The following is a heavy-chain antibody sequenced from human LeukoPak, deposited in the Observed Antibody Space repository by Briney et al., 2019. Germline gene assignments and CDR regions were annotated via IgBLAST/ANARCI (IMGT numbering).Heavy chain of an antibody. CDR1: GGSISSSSYY. D-gene: IGHD3-16*01. Sequence: SETLSLTCTVSGGSISSSSYYWGWIRQPPGKGLEWIGSIYYSGSTYYNPSLKSRVTIAVATSKDTFSLKLCSVTAAATAVYYGARDRPSLDDSDAFFIWGQGTIVTVSS. J-gene: IGHJ3*02. CDR3: ARDRPSLDDSDAFFI. V-gene: IGHV4-39*07. CDR2: IYYSGST.